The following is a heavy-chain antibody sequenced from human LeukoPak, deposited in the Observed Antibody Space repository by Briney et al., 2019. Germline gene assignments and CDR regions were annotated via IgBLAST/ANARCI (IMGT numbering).Heavy chain of an antibody. D-gene: IGHD6-19*01. Sequence: GGSLRLSCAASGFTFDDYAMHWVRQAPGKGLEWVSGISWNSGSIGYADSVKGRFTISRDNAKNSLYLQMNNLRAEDTALYYCARFETVAAKQFEYWGQGTLVTVSS. CDR2: ISWNSGSI. CDR1: GFTFDDYA. J-gene: IGHJ4*02. CDR3: ARFETVAAKQFEY. V-gene: IGHV3-9*01.